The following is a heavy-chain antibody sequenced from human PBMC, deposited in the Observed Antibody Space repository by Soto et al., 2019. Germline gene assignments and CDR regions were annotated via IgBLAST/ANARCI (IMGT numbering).Heavy chain of an antibody. Sequence: GGSLRLSCAASGFTFSSYGMHWVRQAPGKGLEWVAVISYDGSNKYYADSVKGRFTISRDNSKNTLYLQMNSLRAEDTAMYYSAKLERSSIGRAFDIWGQGTMVTVSS. V-gene: IGHV3-30*18. D-gene: IGHD1-1*01. J-gene: IGHJ3*02. CDR3: AKLERSSIGRAFDI. CDR1: GFTFSSYG. CDR2: ISYDGSNK.